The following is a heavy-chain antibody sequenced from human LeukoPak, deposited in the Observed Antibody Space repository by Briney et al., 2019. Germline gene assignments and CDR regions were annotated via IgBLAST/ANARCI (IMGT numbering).Heavy chain of an antibody. Sequence: GGSLRLSCVVSGFTFSNYWMSWVRQAPGKGPEWVANIKQDGSEKYYVDSVKGRFIISRDNAKNSVYLQMNGLRADDTAVYYCGRDQAGLLDYWGQGTLVTVSS. V-gene: IGHV3-7*01. CDR3: GRDQAGLLDY. CDR2: IKQDGSEK. CDR1: GFTFSNYW. J-gene: IGHJ4*02.